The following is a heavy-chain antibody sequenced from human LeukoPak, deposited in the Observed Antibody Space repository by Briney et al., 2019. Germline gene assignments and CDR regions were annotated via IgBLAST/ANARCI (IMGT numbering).Heavy chain of an antibody. CDR1: GGTFSSYA. D-gene: IGHD3-22*01. Sequence: SVKVSCKASGGTFSSYAVSWVRQAPGQGLEWMGRIIPILGIPNYAQKFQGRVAITADKSTTTAYMELSSLRSEDTAVYYCARVSYYDSSGYPEYFHHWGQGTLVTVSS. J-gene: IGHJ1*01. CDR3: ARVSYYDSSGYPEYFHH. V-gene: IGHV1-69*04. CDR2: IIPILGIP.